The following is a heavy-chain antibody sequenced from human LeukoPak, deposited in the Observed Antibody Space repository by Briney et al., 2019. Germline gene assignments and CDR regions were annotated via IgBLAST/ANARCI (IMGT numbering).Heavy chain of an antibody. D-gene: IGHD5-12*01. CDR3: ARDDGISVRGYSGYSFDY. CDR2: IKEDGSEK. V-gene: IGHV3-7*01. Sequence: GGPLILSCASSVFTFSESLRSLVRQAPGEGLELVAVIKEDGSEKDNVESVKGRFTISRDNAKNSLYMQMRSLRDEDTAVYYCARDDGISVRGYSGYSFDYWGQGTLVTVSS. J-gene: IGHJ4*02. CDR1: VFTFSESL.